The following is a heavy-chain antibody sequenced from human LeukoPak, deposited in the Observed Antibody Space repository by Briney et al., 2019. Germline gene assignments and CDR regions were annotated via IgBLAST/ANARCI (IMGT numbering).Heavy chain of an antibody. CDR3: AREGMTLWDVDTAMVSYYYMDV. D-gene: IGHD5-18*01. CDR1: GYTFTSYY. Sequence: ASVKVSCKASGYTFTSYYMHWVRQAPGQGLEWMGIINPSGGSTSYAQKFQGRVTMTRDMSTSTVYMELSSLRSEDTAVYYCAREGMTLWDVDTAMVSYYYMDVWGKGTTVTISS. V-gene: IGHV1-46*01. CDR2: INPSGGST. J-gene: IGHJ6*03.